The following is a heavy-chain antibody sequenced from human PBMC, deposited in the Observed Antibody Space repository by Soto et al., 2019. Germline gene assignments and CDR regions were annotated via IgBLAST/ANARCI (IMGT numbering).Heavy chain of an antibody. J-gene: IGHJ1*01. D-gene: IGHD2-21*01. V-gene: IGHV4-31*03. CDR1: GGSISSGGYY. CDR2: IYSSGST. Sequence: QVQLQESGPGLVKPSQTLSLTCTVSGGSISSGGYYWNWIRQHPGKRLEWIAYIYSSGSTYYNPSLKSRVVIAVVTSNTQSSPKLSSVTAAHSAAYYCARGVIHRGQGTLVTVSS. CDR3: ARGVIH.